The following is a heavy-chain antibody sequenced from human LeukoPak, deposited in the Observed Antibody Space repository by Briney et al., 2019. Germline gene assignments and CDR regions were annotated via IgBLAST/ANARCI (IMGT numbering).Heavy chain of an antibody. CDR3: AKTLGYRSSWDPGWVGAFDI. CDR1: GFTFSSYG. V-gene: IGHV3-30*18. J-gene: IGHJ3*02. D-gene: IGHD6-13*01. Sequence: PGGSLRLSCAASGFTFSSYGMHWVRQAPGKGLEWVAVISYDGSNKYYADSVKGRFTISRDNSKNTLYLQMNSLRAEDTAVYYCAKTLGYRSSWDPGWVGAFDIWGQGTMVTVSS. CDR2: ISYDGSNK.